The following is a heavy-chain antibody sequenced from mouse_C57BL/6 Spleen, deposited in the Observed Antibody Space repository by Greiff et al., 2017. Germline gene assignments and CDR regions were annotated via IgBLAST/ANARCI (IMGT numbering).Heavy chain of an antibody. J-gene: IGHJ2*01. CDR1: GFNIKDYY. D-gene: IGHD2-3*01. Sequence: EVPLQQSGAELVRPGASVKLSCTASGFNIKDYYMHWVKQRPEQGLEWIGRIDPEDGDTEYAPKFQGKATMTADTSSNTAYLQLSSLTSEDTAVYYCTLHGYDYLDYWGQGTTLTVSS. CDR2: IDPEDGDT. CDR3: TLHGYDYLDY. V-gene: IGHV14-1*01.